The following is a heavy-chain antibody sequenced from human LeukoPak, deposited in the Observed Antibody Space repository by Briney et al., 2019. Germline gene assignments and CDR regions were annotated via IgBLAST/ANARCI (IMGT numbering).Heavy chain of an antibody. Sequence: GGSLRLSCVASGFTFSTYGMSWVRQAPGKGLEWVSAISGSGGSTYYADSVKGRFTISRDNARNSLYLQMNSLRADDTAVYYCARALRVPESWGLGTMVTVSS. J-gene: IGHJ3*01. V-gene: IGHV3-23*01. CDR3: ARALRVPES. CDR2: ISGSGGST. D-gene: IGHD3-9*01. CDR1: GFTFSTYG.